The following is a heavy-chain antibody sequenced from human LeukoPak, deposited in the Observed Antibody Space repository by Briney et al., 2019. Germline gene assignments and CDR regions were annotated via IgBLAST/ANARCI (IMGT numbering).Heavy chain of an antibody. J-gene: IGHJ4*02. V-gene: IGHV3-74*01. CDR2: INSDGSST. D-gene: IGHD2-15*01. CDR1: GVSFTYYQ. CDR3: ARGRGCSGVGCYDFES. Sequence: PGGSLRLSCVASGVSFTYYQMHWVCHTPGKGLVWVSRINSDGSSTTYADSVKGRFTISRDNAKNTLYLQMNSLRAEDTPVYYSARGRGCSGVGCYDFESRGQGTLVTVSS.